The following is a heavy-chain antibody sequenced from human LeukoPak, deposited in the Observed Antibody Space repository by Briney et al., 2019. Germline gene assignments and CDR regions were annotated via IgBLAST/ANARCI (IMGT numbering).Heavy chain of an antibody. CDR3: ARDATTAVGWVYMDV. Sequence: GGSLRLSCAASGFTFSSYEMNWVRQAPGKGLEWLSHISSSGSTIYCANSVKGRFTISRDNAKNSVYLQMNSLTAEDTALYYCARDATTAVGWVYMDVWGKGTTVTVSS. V-gene: IGHV3-48*03. J-gene: IGHJ6*03. CDR2: ISSSGSTI. CDR1: GFTFSSYE. D-gene: IGHD6-13*01.